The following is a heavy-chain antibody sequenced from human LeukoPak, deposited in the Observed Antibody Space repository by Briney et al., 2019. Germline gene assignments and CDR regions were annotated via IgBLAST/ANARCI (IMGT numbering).Heavy chain of an antibody. Sequence: ASVKVSCKASGYTFTGYYMHWVRQAPGQGLEWMGWINPNSGGTNYAQKFQGRVTMTRDTSISTAYMELSRLRSDDTAVYYCARDRYYYDSSGYYPKHAFDIWGQGTMVTVSS. CDR2: INPNSGGT. CDR3: ARDRYYYDSSGYYPKHAFDI. J-gene: IGHJ3*02. V-gene: IGHV1-2*02. CDR1: GYTFTGYY. D-gene: IGHD3-22*01.